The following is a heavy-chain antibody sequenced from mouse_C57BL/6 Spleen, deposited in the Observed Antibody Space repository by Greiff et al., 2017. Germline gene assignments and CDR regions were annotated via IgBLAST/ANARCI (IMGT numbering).Heavy chain of an antibody. D-gene: IGHD1-1*01. CDR3: TRSLIYYYGSSSYYAMDY. CDR2: IDPETGGT. CDR1: GYTFTDYE. Sequence: QVQLQQSGAELVRPGASVTLSCKASGYTFTDYEMHWVKQTPVHGLEWIGAIDPETGGTAYNQKFKGKAILTADKSSSTAYMELRSLTSEDSAVYYCTRSLIYYYGSSSYYAMDYWGQGTSVTVSA. V-gene: IGHV1-15*01. J-gene: IGHJ4*01.